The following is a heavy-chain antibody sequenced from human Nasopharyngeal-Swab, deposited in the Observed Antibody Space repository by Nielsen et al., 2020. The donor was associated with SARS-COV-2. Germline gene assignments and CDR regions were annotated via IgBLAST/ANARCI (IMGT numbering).Heavy chain of an antibody. V-gene: IGHV3-74*01. CDR3: ARDLGGFGGY. D-gene: IGHD4-23*01. J-gene: IGHJ4*02. Sequence: GESLKISCAASGFSFSTFWMHWVRQVPGEGLVWVSRINTDGRRTNYAESVKGRFTISRDNVKNMLYLQMNNLSPEDTAVYYCARDLGGFGGYWGQGTLATVSS. CDR1: GFSFSTFW. CDR2: INTDGRRT.